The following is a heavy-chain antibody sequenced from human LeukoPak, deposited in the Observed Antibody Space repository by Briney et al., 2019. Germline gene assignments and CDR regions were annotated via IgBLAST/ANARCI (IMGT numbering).Heavy chain of an antibody. CDR3: ARWAEVGATGYYYYGMDV. CDR1: GYSFTSYW. V-gene: IGHV5-51*01. J-gene: IGHJ6*02. D-gene: IGHD1-26*01. Sequence: GESLKISCKGSGYSFTSYWIGWVRQMPGKGLEWMGIIYPGDSDTRYSPSFQGQVTISADKSISTAYLQWSSLKASDTAMYYCARWAEVGATGYYYYGMDVWGQGTTVTVSS. CDR2: IYPGDSDT.